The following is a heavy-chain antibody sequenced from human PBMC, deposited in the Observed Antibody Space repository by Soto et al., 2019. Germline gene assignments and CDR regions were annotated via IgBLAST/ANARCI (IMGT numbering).Heavy chain of an antibody. CDR3: ARQWRYSASFTGLIIDF. Sequence: QVQLQQWGAGLLKPSETLSLTCAVYGGSFTAFSWSWIRQAPGKGLEWIGAISHSGSTTYSPSLKSRVAMSVDTSTKQFSLNLTSVTAADTAVYYCARQWRYSASFTGLIIDFWGQGSLVTVSS. J-gene: IGHJ4*02. CDR2: ISHSGST. CDR1: GGSFTAFS. D-gene: IGHD1-26*01. V-gene: IGHV4-34*01.